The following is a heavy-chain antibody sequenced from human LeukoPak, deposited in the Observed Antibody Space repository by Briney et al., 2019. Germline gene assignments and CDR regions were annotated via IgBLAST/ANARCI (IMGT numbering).Heavy chain of an antibody. D-gene: IGHD3-9*01. CDR2: IKPNSGGT. CDR1: GYTFTGHS. J-gene: IGHJ4*02. CDR3: ARGPHGRIYDILTDFDY. V-gene: IGHV1-2*02. Sequence: GASVKVSCKASGYTFTGHSMYWVRQAPGQGLEWMGWIKPNSGGTNYAQKFQGRVTMTRDTSISTAYMELSRLRSDDTAVYYCARGPHGRIYDILTDFDYWGQGTLVTVSS.